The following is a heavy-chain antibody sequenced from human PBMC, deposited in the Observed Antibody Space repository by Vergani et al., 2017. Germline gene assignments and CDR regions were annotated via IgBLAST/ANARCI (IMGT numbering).Heavy chain of an antibody. V-gene: IGHV3-21*01. Sequence: EVQLVESGGGLVKPGGSLRLSCAASGFTFSSYSMNWVRQAPGKGLEWVSSISSSSSYIYYADSVKGRFTISRDNAKNSLYLQSNSLRAEDTAVYYCARDFSLYSSGWSDYWGQGTLVTVSS. D-gene: IGHD6-19*01. CDR2: ISSSSSYI. CDR1: GFTFSSYS. CDR3: ARDFSLYSSGWSDY. J-gene: IGHJ4*02.